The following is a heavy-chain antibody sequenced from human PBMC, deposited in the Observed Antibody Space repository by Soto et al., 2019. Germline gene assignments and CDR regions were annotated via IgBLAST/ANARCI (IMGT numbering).Heavy chain of an antibody. CDR2: INHRGST. J-gene: IGHJ6*03. V-gene: IGHV4-34*01. CDR1: GGSFSGYH. Sequence: QVQLQKWGAGLLKPSETLSLTCEVDGGSFSGYHWNWIRQSPGKGLEWIGDINHRGSTNYNPSLKSRVTISVDTSKDQFSLRLNSVTAADTAVYYCARAAGSPYYMDVWGKGTTVTVSS. CDR3: ARAAGSPYYMDV.